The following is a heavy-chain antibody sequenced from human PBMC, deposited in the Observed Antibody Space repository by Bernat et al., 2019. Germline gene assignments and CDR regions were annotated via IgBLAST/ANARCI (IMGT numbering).Heavy chain of an antibody. J-gene: IGHJ6*02. CDR2: ISYDGSKK. D-gene: IGHD3-10*01. Sequence: QVQLVESGGGVVQPGRSLRLSCAAFGFTFSSCSMHWVRQAPGKGLEWVAVISYDGSKKYYAGSVKGRFTISSDNSKNTLYLQMNSLRAEDTAVYYCAKVSSYFGMDVWGQGTTVTVSS. V-gene: IGHV3-30-3*01. CDR1: GFTFSSCS. CDR3: AKVSSYFGMDV.